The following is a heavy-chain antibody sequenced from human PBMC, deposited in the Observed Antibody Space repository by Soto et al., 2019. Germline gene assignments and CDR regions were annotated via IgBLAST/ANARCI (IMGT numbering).Heavy chain of an antibody. CDR3: GCGSQADSPLLQVDY. Sequence: GGSLRLSCAASGFTVSSNYMSWVRQAPGKGLEWVSVIYSGGNTYYADSLKDRFSISRDKSKNTLFLQMNSLRAEDTAMYYCGCGSQADSPLLQVDYWGEGLLVTV. CDR2: IYSGGNT. D-gene: IGHD2-15*01. CDR1: GFTVSSNY. J-gene: IGHJ4*02. V-gene: IGHV3-66*01.